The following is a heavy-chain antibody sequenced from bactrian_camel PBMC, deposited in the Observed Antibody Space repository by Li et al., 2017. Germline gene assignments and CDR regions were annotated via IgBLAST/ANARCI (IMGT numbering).Heavy chain of an antibody. CDR1: GFTASSVY. J-gene: IGHJ4*01. V-gene: IGHV3S28*01. Sequence: QLVESGGDLVQPGGSLMVSCAASGFTASSVYMYWVRQAPGKGLEWVSSMSDGGGTGYADSVKGRFTISRDSAKNTLYLQMNSLKPEDTAVYYCAATVVAAWVGWYEYNYWGQGTQVTVS. CDR2: MSDGGGT. CDR3: AATVVAAWVGWYEYNY. D-gene: IGHD6*01.